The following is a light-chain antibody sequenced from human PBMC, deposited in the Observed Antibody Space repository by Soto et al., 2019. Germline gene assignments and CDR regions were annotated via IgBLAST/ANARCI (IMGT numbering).Light chain of an antibody. CDR3: SSYSTTTTPQWV. CDR1: SNDIGGYNY. Sequence: QSALTQPASVSGSPGQSITIPCTGSSNDIGGYNYVSWYQQHPGRAPKLVIYKVSDRPSGVSTRFSASKSGNTASLTISGLQAEYEADYYCSSYSTTTTPQWVFGGGTKLTVL. CDR2: KVS. J-gene: IGLJ3*02. V-gene: IGLV2-14*01.